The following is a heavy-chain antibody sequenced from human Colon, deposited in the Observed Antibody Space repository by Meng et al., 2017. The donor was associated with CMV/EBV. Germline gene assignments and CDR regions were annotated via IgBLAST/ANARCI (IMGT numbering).Heavy chain of an antibody. CDR2: ISNTGNKI. D-gene: IGHD2/OR15-2a*01. CDR1: GFTFSRYE. V-gene: IGHV3-48*03. Sequence: LKISCVASGFTFSRYEFNWVRQAPGKGLEWIAYISNTGNKIAYADSVEGRFSISRDDAKNAVILQMNSLRVEDTAVYYCARGSEVRLTTFNMDYFDYWGQGELVTVSS. CDR3: ARGSEVRLTTFNMDYFDY. J-gene: IGHJ4*02.